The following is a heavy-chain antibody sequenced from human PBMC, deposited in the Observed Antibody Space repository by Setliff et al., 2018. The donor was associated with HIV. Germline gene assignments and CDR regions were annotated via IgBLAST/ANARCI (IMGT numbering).Heavy chain of an antibody. J-gene: IGHJ5*02. CDR1: GFTFTGYY. CDR2: INPHSGGT. Sequence: ASVKVSCKASGFTFTGYYLHWVRQAPGQGLEWMGWINPHSGGTNYAQEFQGRVTMTRDTSISTAYMELTWLKPDDTAVYYCARNTPGIVPRRVGFDPWGQGTLVTVS. V-gene: IGHV1-2*02. CDR3: ARNTPGIVPRRVGFDP. D-gene: IGHD1-26*01.